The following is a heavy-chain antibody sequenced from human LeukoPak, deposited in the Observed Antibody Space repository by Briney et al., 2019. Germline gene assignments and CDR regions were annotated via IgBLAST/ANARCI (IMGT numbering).Heavy chain of an antibody. Sequence: ASVKVSCKASGGTFSSYAISWVRQAPGQGLEWMGWINPNSGGTNYAQKFQGRVTMTRDTSISTAYMELSRLRSDDTAVYYCARVSYSSSWFDPWGQGTLVTVSS. V-gene: IGHV1-2*02. CDR1: GGTFSSYA. CDR2: INPNSGGT. J-gene: IGHJ5*02. CDR3: ARVSYSSSWFDP. D-gene: IGHD6-13*01.